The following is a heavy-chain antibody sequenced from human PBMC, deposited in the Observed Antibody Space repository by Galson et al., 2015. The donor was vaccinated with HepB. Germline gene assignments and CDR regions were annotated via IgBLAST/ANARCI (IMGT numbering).Heavy chain of an antibody. V-gene: IGHV3-72*01. J-gene: IGHJ4*02. D-gene: IGHD1-26*01. Sequence: SLRLSCAASGFTFSDHYMDWVRQAPGKGLEWVGRARDKTKRYTTDYAAPVKGRFTISRDDSKKSLYLQMNSLRTEDTAIYYCVRLLSYRGSQNADFWGQGTLVTVSS. CDR2: ARDKTKRYTT. CDR3: VRLLSYRGSQNADF. CDR1: GFTFSDHY.